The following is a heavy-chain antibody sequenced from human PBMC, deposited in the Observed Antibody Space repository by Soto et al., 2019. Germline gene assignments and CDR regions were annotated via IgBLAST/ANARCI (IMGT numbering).Heavy chain of an antibody. V-gene: IGHV4-59*08. J-gene: IGHJ3*02. CDR3: ARHGRDYVAFDI. CDR2: IYYSGST. CDR1: GGSISSYY. D-gene: IGHD4-17*01. Sequence: SETLSLTCTVSGGSISSYYWSWIRQPPGKGLEWIGYIYYSGSTNYNPSLKSRVTISVDTSKNQFSLKLSSVTAADTAVYYCARHGRDYVAFDIWGQGTMVTVSS.